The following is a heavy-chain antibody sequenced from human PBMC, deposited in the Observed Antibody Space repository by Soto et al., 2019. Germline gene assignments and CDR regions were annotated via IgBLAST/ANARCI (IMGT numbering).Heavy chain of an antibody. J-gene: IGHJ5*02. Sequence: ASVKVSCKASGYTFTSYGISWVRQAPGQGLEWMGWISAYNGNTNYAQKLQGRVTMTTDTSTSTAYMELRSLRSDDTAVYYCARGIAAAGTPLSTHPFDPWGQGTLVTVSS. V-gene: IGHV1-18*01. CDR3: ARGIAAAGTPLSTHPFDP. CDR1: GYTFTSYG. D-gene: IGHD6-13*01. CDR2: ISAYNGNT.